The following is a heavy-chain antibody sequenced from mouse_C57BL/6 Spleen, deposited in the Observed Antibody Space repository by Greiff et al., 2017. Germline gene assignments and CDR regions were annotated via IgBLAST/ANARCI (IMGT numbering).Heavy chain of an antibody. V-gene: IGHV1-53*01. Sequence: LQQSGTELVKPGASVKLSCKASGYTFTSYWMHWVKQRPGQGLEWIGNINPSNGGTNYNEKFKSKATLTVDKSSSTAYMQLSSLTSEDSAVYYCAREEDYYGSSSYYAMDYWGQGTSVTVSS. CDR2: INPSNGGT. J-gene: IGHJ4*01. CDR3: AREEDYYGSSSYYAMDY. D-gene: IGHD1-1*01. CDR1: GYTFTSYW.